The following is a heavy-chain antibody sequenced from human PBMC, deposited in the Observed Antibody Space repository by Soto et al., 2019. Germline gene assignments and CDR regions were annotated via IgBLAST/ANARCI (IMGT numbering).Heavy chain of an antibody. Sequence: SETLSLTCTVSGGSISSGGYYWSWIRQHPGKGLEWIGYIYYSGSTYYNPSLKSRVTISVDTSKNQFSLKLSSVTAADTAVYYCARGPVKSIAARRSNFDYWGQGTLVTVSS. CDR2: IYYSGST. V-gene: IGHV4-31*03. CDR3: ARGPVKSIAARRSNFDY. D-gene: IGHD6-6*01. J-gene: IGHJ4*02. CDR1: GGSISSGGYY.